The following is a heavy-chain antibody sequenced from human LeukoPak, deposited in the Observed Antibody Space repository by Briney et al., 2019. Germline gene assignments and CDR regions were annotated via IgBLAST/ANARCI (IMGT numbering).Heavy chain of an antibody. CDR3: ARDAYVWGSRGYFDY. D-gene: IGHD3-16*01. CDR1: GYTFTGYY. J-gene: IGHJ4*02. Sequence: GASVKVSCKASGYTFTGYYMHWVRQAPGQGLEWMGWINPNSGGTNYAQKFQGRVTMTRDTSISTAYMELSRLRSDDTAVYYCARDAYVWGSRGYFDYWGQGTLVTVSS. CDR2: INPNSGGT. V-gene: IGHV1-2*02.